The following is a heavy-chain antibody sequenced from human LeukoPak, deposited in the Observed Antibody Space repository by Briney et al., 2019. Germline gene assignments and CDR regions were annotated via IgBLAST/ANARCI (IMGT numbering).Heavy chain of an antibody. V-gene: IGHV1-2*06. Sequence: ASVKVSCKASGYTFTGYYMHWVRQAPGQGLEWMGRINHNSGGTNYAQKFQGRVTMTRDTSISTAYMELSRLRSDDTAVYYCARDYEGGELLYHYWGQGTLVTVSS. CDR2: INHNSGGT. CDR1: GYTFTGYY. J-gene: IGHJ4*02. CDR3: ARDYEGGELLYHY. D-gene: IGHD1-26*01.